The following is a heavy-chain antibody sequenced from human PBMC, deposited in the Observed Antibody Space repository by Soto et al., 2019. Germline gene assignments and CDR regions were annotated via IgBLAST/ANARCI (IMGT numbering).Heavy chain of an antibody. CDR2: IDTSGSST. V-gene: IGHV3-74*01. CDR3: ATDSWYFDL. CDR1: GFIFTNFW. Sequence: PGGALRLSCEASGFIFTNFWMHWVRQVPGKGLVWVSRIDTSGSSTSYADSVKGRFTISRDNAKNTVSLQMNSLRAEDTGVYYCATDSWYFDLWSQGSLVPVSP. J-gene: IGHJ1*01. D-gene: IGHD3-9*01.